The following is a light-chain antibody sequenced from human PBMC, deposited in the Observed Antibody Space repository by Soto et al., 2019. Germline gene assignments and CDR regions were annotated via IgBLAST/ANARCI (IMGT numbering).Light chain of an antibody. CDR2: KVS. CDR1: QILLYSDGSTY. J-gene: IGKJ1*01. Sequence: DVVMTQAPRSLPVTLGQPASISCRASQILLYSDGSTYLSWFQQRPGQSPRRLIYKVSIRYSGVPDRFSGSGSGTDFTLKITSVEAEDVGVYYCMQVTDWPPRTFGQGTKVEI. CDR3: MQVTDWPPRT. V-gene: IGKV2-30*01.